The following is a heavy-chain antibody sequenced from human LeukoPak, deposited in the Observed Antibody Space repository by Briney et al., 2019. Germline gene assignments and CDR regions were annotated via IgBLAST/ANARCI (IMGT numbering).Heavy chain of an antibody. D-gene: IGHD1-26*01. V-gene: IGHV4-59*08. Sequence: SETLSLTCTVSSGSISSYYWSWIRQPPGKGLEWIGYIYYTGSTNYNPSLKSRVTISVDTSKNQFSLNLSSVTAADTAVYYCARHGPYLGRLGWFDPWGQGNPGHRLL. CDR1: SGSISSYY. J-gene: IGHJ5*02. CDR3: ARHGPYLGRLGWFDP. CDR2: IYYTGST.